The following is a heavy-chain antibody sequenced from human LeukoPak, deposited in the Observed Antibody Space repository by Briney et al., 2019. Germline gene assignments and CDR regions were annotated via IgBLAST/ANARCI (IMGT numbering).Heavy chain of an antibody. D-gene: IGHD5-12*01. J-gene: IGHJ4*02. V-gene: IGHV3-66*02. Sequence: GGSLRLSCAASGLTVSSNFMSWVRQAPGKGLEWVSVIHSDGRTFYADTVKGRFTVSRDNSNDMLFLQMNSLRAEDTAVYYCARDVGGMATGDLDYWGQGTPVTVYS. CDR2: IHSDGRT. CDR1: GLTVSSNF. CDR3: ARDVGGMATGDLDY.